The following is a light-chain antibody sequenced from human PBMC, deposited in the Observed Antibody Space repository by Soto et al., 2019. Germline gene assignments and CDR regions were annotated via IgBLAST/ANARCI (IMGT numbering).Light chain of an antibody. CDR2: RNN. CDR1: SSNIGSNY. CDR3: ATWDDSLSGTV. J-gene: IGLJ7*01. V-gene: IGLV1-47*01. Sequence: QAVVTQPPSASGTPGQRVTISCSGSSSNIGSNYVYWYQQLPGTAPKLLIHRNNQRPSGVPDRVSGSKSGTSASLAISGLRSEDEADYYCATWDDSLSGTVFGGGTKLTVL.